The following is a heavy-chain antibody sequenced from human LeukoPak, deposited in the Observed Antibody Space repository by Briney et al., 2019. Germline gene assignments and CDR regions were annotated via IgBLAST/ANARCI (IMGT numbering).Heavy chain of an antibody. D-gene: IGHD5-24*01. V-gene: IGHV4-59*01. Sequence: SETLSLTCTVSGGAISYYYWNWIRQPPGRGLEWIGYIYYTGNTNYNPSLKSRVTIPVDTSKNQFSLKLSSVPAADTAVYYCARDRLQLQSWGQGTLVTVSS. CDR3: ARDRLQLQS. CDR2: IYYTGNT. J-gene: IGHJ5*02. CDR1: GGAISYYY.